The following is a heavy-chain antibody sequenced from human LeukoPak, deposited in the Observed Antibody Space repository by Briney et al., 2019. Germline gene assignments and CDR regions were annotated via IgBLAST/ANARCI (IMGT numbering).Heavy chain of an antibody. D-gene: IGHD5-24*01. Sequence: ASVKVSCKASGGTFSSYAISWVRQAPGQGLEWMGGIIPIFGTANYAQKFQGRVTITADKSTSTAYMELSSLRSEDTAVYYCARGAEMATIKYYYYYMDVWGKGTTVTISS. CDR1: GGTFSSYA. V-gene: IGHV1-69*06. CDR2: IIPIFGTA. CDR3: ARGAEMATIKYYYYYMDV. J-gene: IGHJ6*03.